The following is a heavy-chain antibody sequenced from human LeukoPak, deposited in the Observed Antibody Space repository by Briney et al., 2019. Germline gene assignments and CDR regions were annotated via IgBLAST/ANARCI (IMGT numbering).Heavy chain of an antibody. V-gene: IGHV3-11*01. J-gene: IGHJ4*02. D-gene: IGHD3-10*01. CDR1: GFTFSNAW. Sequence: GGSLRLSCAASGFTFSNAWMSWVRQAPGKGLEWVSYISSSGSTIYYADSVKGRFTISRDNAKNSLYLQMNSLRAEDTAVYYCAREETYYYGSGSYSRRYYFDYWGQGTLVTVSS. CDR2: ISSSGSTI. CDR3: AREETYYYGSGSYSRRYYFDY.